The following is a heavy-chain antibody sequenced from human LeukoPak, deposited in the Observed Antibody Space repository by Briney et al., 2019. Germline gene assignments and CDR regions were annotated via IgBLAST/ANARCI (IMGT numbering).Heavy chain of an antibody. D-gene: IGHD2-2*01. J-gene: IGHJ4*02. CDR1: GGSISTYY. Sequence: SETLSLTCTVSGGSISTYYWGWIRQPPGKGLEWIGSIYYSGSTYYNPSLKSRVTISVDTSKNQFFLKLSSVTAADTAVYYCARPRSYQLLLFDYWGQGTLVTVSS. CDR3: ARPRSYQLLLFDY. CDR2: IYYSGST. V-gene: IGHV4-39*01.